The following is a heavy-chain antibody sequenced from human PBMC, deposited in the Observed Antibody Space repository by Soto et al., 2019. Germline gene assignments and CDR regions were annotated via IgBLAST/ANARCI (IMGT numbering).Heavy chain of an antibody. CDR1: GYTFTSYD. D-gene: IGHD6-19*01. J-gene: IGHJ3*02. CDR2: MNPNSGNT. Sequence: ASVKVSCKASGYTFTSYDINWVRQATGQGLEWMGWMNPNSGNTGYAQKFQGRVTMTRNTSISTAYMELSSLRSEDTAVYYCARGATQYGLAVAGDAFDIWGQGTMVTVSS. CDR3: ARGATQYGLAVAGDAFDI. V-gene: IGHV1-8*01.